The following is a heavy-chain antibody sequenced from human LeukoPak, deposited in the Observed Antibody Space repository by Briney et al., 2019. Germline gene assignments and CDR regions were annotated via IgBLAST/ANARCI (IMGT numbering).Heavy chain of an antibody. V-gene: IGHV1-69*05. CDR3: ARGVRYFDWAPLSY. Sequence: SVRVSCKASGGTFSSYDMSWVRQAPGQGLEWMGGIIPIFGTANYAQKFQGRVTITTDESTSTAYMELSSLRSEDTAVYYCARGVRYFDWAPLSYWGQGTLVTVSS. CDR1: GGTFSSYD. D-gene: IGHD3-9*01. CDR2: IIPIFGTA. J-gene: IGHJ4*02.